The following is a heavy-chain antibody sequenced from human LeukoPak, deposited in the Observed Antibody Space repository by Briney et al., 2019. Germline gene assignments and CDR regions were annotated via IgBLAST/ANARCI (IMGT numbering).Heavy chain of an antibody. D-gene: IGHD1-26*01. J-gene: IGHJ4*02. CDR1: GFTFRTYW. CDR2: ITPDGSRT. CDR3: VKDFVGARDY. Sequence: GGSLRLSCAASGFTFRTYWMHWVRQAPGKGLVWVSRITPDGSRTDHADSVRGRFTISRDDAKNTLYLQMDSLRAEDTAVYYCVKDFVGARDYWGQGTLVTVSS. V-gene: IGHV3-74*01.